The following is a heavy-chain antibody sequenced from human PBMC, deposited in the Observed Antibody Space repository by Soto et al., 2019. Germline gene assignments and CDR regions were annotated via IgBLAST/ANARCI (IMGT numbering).Heavy chain of an antibody. CDR3: ARDYNYYYMDV. J-gene: IGHJ6*03. Sequence: QVQLVESGGGVVQPGRSLRLSCTASGFSFSSYAMHWVRQAPGKGLEWVTLIWYDGSDKYYADSVKGRFIISRDNSKNTLSLQMNSLRAEDTAVYYCARDYNYYYMDVWGKGNTVTVSS. CDR2: IWYDGSDK. V-gene: IGHV3-33*01. D-gene: IGHD1-1*01. CDR1: GFSFSSYA.